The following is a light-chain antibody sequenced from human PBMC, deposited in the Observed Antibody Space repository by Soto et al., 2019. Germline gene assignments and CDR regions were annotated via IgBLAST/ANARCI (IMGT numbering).Light chain of an antibody. V-gene: IGKV1D-8*01. Sequence: VIWMTQSPSLLSASTGDRVTKSCRNSQGISSYLAWYQQKPGKAPELLIYAASTLQSGVPSRFSGSGSGTDFTLTISCLQSEDFATYYCQQYYSFPLTFGGGTKVDIK. CDR2: AAS. J-gene: IGKJ4*01. CDR3: QQYYSFPLT. CDR1: QGISSY.